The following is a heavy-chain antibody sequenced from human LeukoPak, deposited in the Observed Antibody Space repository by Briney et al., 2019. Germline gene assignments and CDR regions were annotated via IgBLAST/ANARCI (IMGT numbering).Heavy chain of an antibody. D-gene: IGHD3-10*01. CDR1: GFTFSSYA. CDR3: AKSGELLWFGELDYYYMDV. Sequence: PGGSLRLSCAASGFTFSSYAMSWVRQAPGKGLEWVSAICGSGGSTYYADSVKGRFTISRDNSKNTLYLQMNSLRAEDTAVYYCAKSGELLWFGELDYYYMDVWGKGTTVTVSS. CDR2: ICGSGGST. J-gene: IGHJ6*03. V-gene: IGHV3-23*01.